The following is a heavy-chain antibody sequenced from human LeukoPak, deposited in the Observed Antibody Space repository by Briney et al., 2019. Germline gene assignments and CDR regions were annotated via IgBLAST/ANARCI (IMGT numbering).Heavy chain of an antibody. Sequence: PSETLSLTCAVYGGSFSGYYWSWVRQPPGKGLEWIGEINHSGSTGYNPSLKSRVTISVDTSKNQVSLKLGSVTAADTAVYYCARGFLRDSGTSYNVRRFDNWGQGTLVTVSS. V-gene: IGHV4-34*01. D-gene: IGHD3-10*01. CDR3: ARGFLRDSGTSYNVRRFDN. CDR2: INHSGST. J-gene: IGHJ4*02. CDR1: GGSFSGYY.